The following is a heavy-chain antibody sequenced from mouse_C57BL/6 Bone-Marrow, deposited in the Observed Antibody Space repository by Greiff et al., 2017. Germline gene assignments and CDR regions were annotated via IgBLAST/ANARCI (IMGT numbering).Heavy chain of an antibody. CDR3: ARYRVYDMDC. V-gene: IGHV1-20*01. J-gene: IGHJ4*01. Sequence: EVQLQESGPELVKPGDSVKISCKASGYSFTGYFMNWVMQSHGESLEWIGRINPYNGDTFYNQKFKGKATLTVDKSSSTAHMELRSLTSEDSAVYYCARYRVYDMDCWGQGASGTVSS. CDR2: INPYNGDT. CDR1: GYSFTGYF.